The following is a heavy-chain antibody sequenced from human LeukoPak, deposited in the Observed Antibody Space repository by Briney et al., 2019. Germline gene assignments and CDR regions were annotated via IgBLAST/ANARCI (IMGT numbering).Heavy chain of an antibody. CDR2: ISTSSSYI. CDR3: ARNRGDPSYFDY. D-gene: IGHD4-17*01. J-gene: IGHJ4*02. CDR1: GFTFNGYS. V-gene: IGHV3-21*01. Sequence: PGGSLRLSCTASGFTFNGYSMNWVRQAPGKGLEWVSSISTSSSYIYYADSGKGRFTISRNNPKNSLYLQMNSLRAEDTAVYYCARNRGDPSYFDYWGQGTLVTVSS.